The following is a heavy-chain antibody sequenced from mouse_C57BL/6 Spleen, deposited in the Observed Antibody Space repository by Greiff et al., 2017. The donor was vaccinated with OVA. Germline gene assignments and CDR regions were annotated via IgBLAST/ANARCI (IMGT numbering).Heavy chain of an antibody. J-gene: IGHJ4*01. CDR3: ARDRYYYGIDY. CDR2: SRNKANDYTT. Sequence: EVKLVESGGGLVQSGRSLRLSCATSGFTFSDFYMEWVRQAPGKGLEWIAASRNKANDYTTEYSASVKGRFIVSRDTSQSILYLQMNALRAEDTAIYYCARDRYYYGIDYWGQGTSVTVSS. CDR1: GFTFSDFY. V-gene: IGHV7-1*01.